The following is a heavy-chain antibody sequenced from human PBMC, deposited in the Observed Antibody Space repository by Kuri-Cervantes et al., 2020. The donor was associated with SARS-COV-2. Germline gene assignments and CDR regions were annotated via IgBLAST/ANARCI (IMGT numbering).Heavy chain of an antibody. D-gene: IGHD4-23*01. Sequence: GESLKISCAASGFTFDDYAMHWVRQAPGKGLEWVSLISWDGGSTYYADSVKGRFTISRDNSKNSLYLQMNSLRAEDTALYYCAKDGGKARFDYYYYYYMEVWGKGTTVTVSS. J-gene: IGHJ6*03. CDR2: ISWDGGST. CDR1: GFTFDDYA. V-gene: IGHV3-43D*04. CDR3: AKDGGKARFDYYYYYYMEV.